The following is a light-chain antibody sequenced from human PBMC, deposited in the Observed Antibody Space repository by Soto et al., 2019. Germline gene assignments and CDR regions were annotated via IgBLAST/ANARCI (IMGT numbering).Light chain of an antibody. CDR3: QQYYSYPLP. Sequence: AIRMTQSPSSLSASTGDRVTITCRASQGISSYLAWYQQKPGKAPKLLIYAASTLQSGVPSRFSGSGSGTDFTLTISCLQSEDFATYYCQQYYSYPLPSGPGTKVAIK. CDR1: QGISSY. J-gene: IGKJ3*01. CDR2: AAS. V-gene: IGKV1-8*01.